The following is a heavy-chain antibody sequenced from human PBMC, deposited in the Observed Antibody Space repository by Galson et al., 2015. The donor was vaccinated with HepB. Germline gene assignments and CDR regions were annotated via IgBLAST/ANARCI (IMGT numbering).Heavy chain of an antibody. V-gene: IGHV1-24*01. J-gene: IGHJ5*02. CDR2: FDPEDGET. D-gene: IGHD6-19*01. CDR1: GYTLTELS. CDR3: ATLGGPRYNTGWDSFDP. Sequence: SVKVSCKVSGYTLTELSMHWVRQAPGKGLEWMGGFDPEDGETIYAQKFQGRVTMTEDTSTDTAYMELSSLRSEDTAVYYCATLGGPRYNTGWDSFDPWGQGTLVTVSS.